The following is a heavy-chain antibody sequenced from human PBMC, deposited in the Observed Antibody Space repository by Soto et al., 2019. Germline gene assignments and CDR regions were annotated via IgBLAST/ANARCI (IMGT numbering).Heavy chain of an antibody. Sequence: QVQLQESGPGLVKPSQTLSLTCTVSGGSISSGDYYWSWIRQPPGEGLEWIGYIHYSGSAYHNPSLTSRVTISVDTSKNQFTLRMSSVTAADKAVYYCASYGEYYGSGSVYYFDYWGQGTLVTVSS. CDR1: GGSISSGDYY. D-gene: IGHD3-10*01. CDR3: ASYGEYYGSGSVYYFDY. J-gene: IGHJ4*02. V-gene: IGHV4-30-4*01. CDR2: IHYSGSA.